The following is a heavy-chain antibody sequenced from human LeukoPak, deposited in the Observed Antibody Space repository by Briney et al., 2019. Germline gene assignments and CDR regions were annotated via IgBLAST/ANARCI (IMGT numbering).Heavy chain of an antibody. CDR3: ATVKTGASYYYYGMDV. CDR1: GYTHTELS. J-gene: IGHJ6*04. CDR2: FDPEDGET. D-gene: IGHD7-27*01. V-gene: IGHV1-24*01. Sequence: ASVKVSCKVSGYTHTELSMHWVRQAPGKGREWMGGFDPEDGETIYAQKFQGRVTMTEDTSTDTAYMELSSLRSEDTAVYYCATVKTGASYYYYGMDVWGKGTTVTVSS.